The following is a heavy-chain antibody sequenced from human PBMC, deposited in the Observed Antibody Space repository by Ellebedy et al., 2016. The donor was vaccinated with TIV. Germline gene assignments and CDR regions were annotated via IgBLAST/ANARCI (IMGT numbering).Heavy chain of an antibody. CDR1: GFPFDDYA. D-gene: IGHD3-10*01. V-gene: IGHV3-9*01. Sequence: SLKTSCAASGFPFDDYAMHWVRQAPGKGLEWVSGISWNSGSIGYADSVKGRFTISRDNAKNSLYLQMNSLRAEDTALYYCAKERGVRDFLYYFDYWGQGTLVTVSS. J-gene: IGHJ4*02. CDR3: AKERGVRDFLYYFDY. CDR2: ISWNSGSI.